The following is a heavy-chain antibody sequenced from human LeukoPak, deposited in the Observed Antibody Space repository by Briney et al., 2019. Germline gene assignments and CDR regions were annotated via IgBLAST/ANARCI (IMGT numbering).Heavy chain of an antibody. J-gene: IGHJ3*02. Sequence: WASVKVSCKASGYTFTSYYMHWVRQAPGQGLEWMGIINPSGGSTSYAQKFQGRVIMTRDMSTSTVYMELSSLRSEDTAVYYCARAYYYSDYSRDDAFDIWGQGTMVTVSS. CDR1: GYTFTSYY. CDR2: INPSGGST. D-gene: IGHD4-11*01. V-gene: IGHV1-46*01. CDR3: ARAYYYSDYSRDDAFDI.